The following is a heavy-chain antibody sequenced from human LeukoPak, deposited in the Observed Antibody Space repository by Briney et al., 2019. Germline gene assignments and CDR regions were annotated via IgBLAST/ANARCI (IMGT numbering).Heavy chain of an antibody. CDR1: GGSISSGGYY. D-gene: IGHD1-26*01. Sequence: SQTLSLTCTVSGGSISSGGYYWSWIRQHPGKGLEWIGYIYYSGSTYYNPSLKSRVTISVDTSKNQFSLKLSSVTAADTAVYYCARARSIVGESYFDYWGQGTLVTVSS. V-gene: IGHV4-31*03. J-gene: IGHJ4*02. CDR2: IYYSGST. CDR3: ARARSIVGESYFDY.